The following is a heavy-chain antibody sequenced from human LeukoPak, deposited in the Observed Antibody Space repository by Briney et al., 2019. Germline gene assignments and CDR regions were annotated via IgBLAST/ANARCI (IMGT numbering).Heavy chain of an antibody. CDR3: ARKRASSNYNNWFDP. CDR1: GVSFRDYY. Sequence: SETLSLTCAVYGVSFRDYYWTWIRQPPGKGLEWIGDVNHSGSAKYNPSLKSRVTISVDTSKNQFFLRLSPVTAADTAVYYCARKRASSNYNNWFDPWCQGTLVTVSS. J-gene: IGHJ5*02. V-gene: IGHV4-34*01. D-gene: IGHD4-11*01. CDR2: VNHSGSA.